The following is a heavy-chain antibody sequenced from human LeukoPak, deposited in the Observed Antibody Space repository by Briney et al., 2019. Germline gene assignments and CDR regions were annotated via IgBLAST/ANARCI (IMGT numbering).Heavy chain of an antibody. D-gene: IGHD6-13*01. V-gene: IGHV1-2*02. J-gene: IGHJ6*02. CDR1: GYTFTGYY. CDR3: ARDYSSSWYYYYYGMDV. CDR2: INPNSGGT. Sequence: ASVKLSCKASGYTFTGYYMHWVRQAPGQGLEWMGWINPNSGGTNYAQKFQGRVTMTRDTSISTAYMELSRLRSDDTAVYYCARDYSSSWYYYYYGMDVWGQGTTVTVSS.